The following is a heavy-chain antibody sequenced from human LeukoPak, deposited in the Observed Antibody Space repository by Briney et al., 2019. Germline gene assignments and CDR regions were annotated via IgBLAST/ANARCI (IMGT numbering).Heavy chain of an antibody. V-gene: IGHV4-59*01. CDR1: GGSLSSYC. Sequence: PSETLSLTCTVSGGSLSSYCWSWIRQPPGKELECIGYIYYSGSTNYHPSLKSRVTISVDTSKNQYSLKLSSVTAADTAVYYCARVDPSWLRNLFDPWGQGTLVTVSS. CDR2: IYYSGST. J-gene: IGHJ5*02. D-gene: IGHD5-12*01. CDR3: ARVDPSWLRNLFDP.